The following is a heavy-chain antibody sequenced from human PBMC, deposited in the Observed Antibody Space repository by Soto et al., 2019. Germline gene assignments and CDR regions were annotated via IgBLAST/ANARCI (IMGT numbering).Heavy chain of an antibody. V-gene: IGHV3-11*01. J-gene: IGHJ4*02. CDR2: IGTSVNTV. CDR3: ARQNHTYHDSTGYGYSIDY. D-gene: IGHD3-22*01. Sequence: PGGSLRLSCAASGFDFSDYYMTWIRQAPGKGLEWVSYIGTSVNTVFYADSVKGRFTISRDNAKKSLYLQMNGLRADDTAVYYCARQNHTYHDSTGYGYSIDYWGQGTLVTVSS. CDR1: GFDFSDYY.